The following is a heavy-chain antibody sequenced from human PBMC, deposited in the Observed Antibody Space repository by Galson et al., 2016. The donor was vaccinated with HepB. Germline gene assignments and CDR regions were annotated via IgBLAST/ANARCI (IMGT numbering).Heavy chain of an antibody. CDR1: GGSISSSSYY. D-gene: IGHD5-24*01. J-gene: IGHJ4*02. Sequence: ETLSLTCTVSGGSISSSSYYWDWIRQPPGKGLEWIGSIYYSGSTYYNPSLKSRVTISVGTSKNQFSLKLSSVTAADTAVYYCARNERRWLHSPYYFDSWGQGTLVTVSS. CDR3: ARNERRWLHSPYYFDS. V-gene: IGHV4-39*01. CDR2: IYYSGST.